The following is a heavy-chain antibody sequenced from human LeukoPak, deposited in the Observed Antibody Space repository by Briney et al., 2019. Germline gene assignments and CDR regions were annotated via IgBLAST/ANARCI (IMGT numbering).Heavy chain of an antibody. CDR3: ARDYSGSYWDYYGMDV. CDR1: GYTFTSYG. D-gene: IGHD1-26*01. V-gene: IGHV1-18*01. CDR2: ISAYNGNT. Sequence: ASVKVFCKASGYTFTSYGISWVRQASGQGLEWMGWISAYNGNTNYAQKLQGRVTMTTDTSTSTAYMELGSLRSDDTAVYYCARDYSGSYWDYYGMDVWGQGTTVTVSS. J-gene: IGHJ6*02.